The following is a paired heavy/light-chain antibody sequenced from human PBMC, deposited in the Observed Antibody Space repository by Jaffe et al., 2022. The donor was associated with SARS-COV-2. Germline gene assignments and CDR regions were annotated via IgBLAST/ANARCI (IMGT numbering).Light chain of an antibody. CDR2: KDS. CDR1: ALPKQF. J-gene: IGLJ2*01. CDR3: QSADSSGTVV. Sequence: SYELTQPPSVSVSPGQTARITCSADALPKQFAYWYQQKPGQAPVMVIYKDSERPSGIPERFSGSSSGTTVTLTISGVQAEDEADYYCQSADSSGTVVFGGGTKLTVL. V-gene: IGLV3-25*03.
Heavy chain of an antibody. D-gene: IGHD3-10*01. CDR1: GGSINRDRYY. V-gene: IGHV4-39*01. J-gene: IGHJ4*02. CDR2: IYYSGSI. Sequence: QLQLQESGPGLVKPSETLSLTCTVSGGSINRDRYYWGWIRQPPGKGLEWIGNIYYSGSIYYNPSHKSRVTISVDTSRTQFSLKLSSVTAADTAVYYCARVTYDSGSFLFDYWGQGTLVTVSS. CDR3: ARVTYDSGSFLFDY.